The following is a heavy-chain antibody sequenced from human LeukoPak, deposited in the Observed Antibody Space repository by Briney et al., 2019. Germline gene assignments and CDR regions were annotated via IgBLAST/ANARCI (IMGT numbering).Heavy chain of an antibody. J-gene: IGHJ4*02. Sequence: GGSLRLSCAASGFTFSSYSMNWVRQAPGKGLEWVSSISSSSYIYYADSVKGRFTISRDNAKNSLYLQMNSLRAEDTAVYYCARAGTTREYQLLFYYWGQGTLVTVSS. CDR3: ARAGTTREYQLLFYY. D-gene: IGHD2-2*01. V-gene: IGHV3-21*01. CDR1: GFTFSSYS. CDR2: ISSSSYI.